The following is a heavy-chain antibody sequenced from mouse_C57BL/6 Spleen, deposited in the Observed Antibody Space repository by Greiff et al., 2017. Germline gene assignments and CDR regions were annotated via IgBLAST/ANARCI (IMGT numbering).Heavy chain of an antibody. CDR2: IRNKANNHAT. CDR1: GFTFSDAW. CDR3: TRGLGEDAMDY. D-gene: IGHD3-3*01. J-gene: IGHJ4*01. Sequence: DVMLVESGGGLVQPGGSMKLSCAASGFTFSDAWMDWVRQSPEKGLEWVAEIRNKANNHATYYAESVKGRFTISRDDSKSSVYRKMNSLRAEDTGIYYCTRGLGEDAMDYWGQGTSVTVSS. V-gene: IGHV6-6*01.